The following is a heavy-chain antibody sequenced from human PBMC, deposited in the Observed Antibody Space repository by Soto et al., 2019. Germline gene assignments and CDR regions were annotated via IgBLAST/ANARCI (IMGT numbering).Heavy chain of an antibody. CDR3: ARDQGYYDILTGYRSRYFDY. CDR2: IYSGGST. Sequence: GSLRLSCAASGFTVSSNYMSWVRQAPGKGLEWVSVIYSGGSTYYADSVKGRFTISRDNSKNTLYLQMNSLRAEGTAVYYCARDQGYYDILTGYRSRYFDYWGQGTLVTVSS. D-gene: IGHD3-9*01. V-gene: IGHV3-53*01. J-gene: IGHJ4*02. CDR1: GFTVSSNY.